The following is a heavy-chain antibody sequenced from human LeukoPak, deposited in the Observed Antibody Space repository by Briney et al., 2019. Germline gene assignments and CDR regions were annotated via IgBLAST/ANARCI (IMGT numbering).Heavy chain of an antibody. V-gene: IGHV1-18*01. J-gene: IGHJ4*02. CDR1: GYSVASYG. Sequence: ASVKVSCKASGYSVASYGITWVRQAPGQGLEWMGWISAHYGHTNYAQKFQGRVTMTTDTSTSTAYMELRSLRSDDTAVYYCARDFYHGHCAGLSCFLLDYWGQGALVIVSS. CDR3: ARDFYHGHCAGLSCFLLDY. CDR2: ISAHYGHT. D-gene: IGHD2-8*02.